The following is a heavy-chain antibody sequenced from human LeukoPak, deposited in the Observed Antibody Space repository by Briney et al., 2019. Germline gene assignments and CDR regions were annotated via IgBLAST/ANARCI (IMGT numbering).Heavy chain of an antibody. CDR1: GGTFSSYA. J-gene: IGHJ4*02. CDR3: AGEHLEMGTTTPFDY. Sequence: SVKVSCKASGGTFSSYAISWVRQAPGQGLEWLGGIIPIFGTANYAQKFQGRVTITTDESTSTAYMELSSLRSEDTAVYYCAGEHLEMGTTTPFDYWGQGTLVTVSS. CDR2: IIPIFGTA. V-gene: IGHV1-69*05. D-gene: IGHD5-24*01.